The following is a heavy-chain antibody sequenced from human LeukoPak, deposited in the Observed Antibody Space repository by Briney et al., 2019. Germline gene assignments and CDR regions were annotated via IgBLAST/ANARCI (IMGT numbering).Heavy chain of an antibody. CDR2: MNPNTGDT. Sequence: ASVKVSCKASGYAFTGYDINWVRQATGQGLEWMGWMNPNTGDTGYAQNFQGRLTMTRNTPIDTAYMELSGLRSEDTAIYYCARGSLSGSSRDYWGQGTLVTVSS. CDR3: ARGSLSGSSRDY. CDR1: GYAFTGYD. J-gene: IGHJ4*02. V-gene: IGHV1-8*01. D-gene: IGHD1-26*01.